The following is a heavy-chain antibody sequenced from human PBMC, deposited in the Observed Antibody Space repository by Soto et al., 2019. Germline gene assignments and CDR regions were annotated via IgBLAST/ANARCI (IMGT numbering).Heavy chain of an antibody. CDR3: VRGGVVAVGSTGDNFDH. J-gene: IGHJ4*02. D-gene: IGHD2-15*01. CDR2: ISYSRETK. Sequence: PGGSLRLSCVTCGFTFTKYSMNWVRQAPWKGLEWVSYISYSRETKYYADSLKGRYAISRDDAKNSVYLQMNSLRDEDTSFYYCVRGGVVAVGSTGDNFDHWGQRTPVTVCS. CDR1: GFTFTKYS. V-gene: IGHV3-48*02.